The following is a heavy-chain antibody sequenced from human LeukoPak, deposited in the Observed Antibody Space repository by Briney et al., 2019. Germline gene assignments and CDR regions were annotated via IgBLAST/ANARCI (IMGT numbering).Heavy chain of an antibody. CDR1: GYTFTGYN. CDR2: ITLNSGAT. Sequence: ASVKVSCKTSGYTFTGYNMHWVRQAPGQGLEWLGRITLNSGATGYAQKFQGRVTMTRDTSISTVYTELSRLRSDDTAVYYCATDKGYRNYFDYWGQGTLVTVSS. D-gene: IGHD5-12*01. V-gene: IGHV1-2*06. CDR3: ATDKGYRNYFDY. J-gene: IGHJ4*02.